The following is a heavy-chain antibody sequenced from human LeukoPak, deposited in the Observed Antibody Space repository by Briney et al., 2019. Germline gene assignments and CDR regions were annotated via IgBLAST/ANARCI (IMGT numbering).Heavy chain of an antibody. D-gene: IGHD5-18*01. V-gene: IGHV1-2*02. J-gene: IGHJ4*02. CDR3: ARDQRSGYSYGLLVDY. CDR1: GYTFTGYY. CDR2: INPNSGGT. Sequence: ASVKVSCKASGYTFTGYYMHWLRQAPGQGLEGRGWINPNSGGTNYAQKFQGRVTMTRDTSISTAYMELSRLRSDDTAVYYCARDQRSGYSYGLLVDYWGQGTLVTVSS.